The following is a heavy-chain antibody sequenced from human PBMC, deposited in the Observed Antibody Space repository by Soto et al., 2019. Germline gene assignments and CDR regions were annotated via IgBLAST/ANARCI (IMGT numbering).Heavy chain of an antibody. Sequence: KPSETLSLTCAVYGGSFSGYYWSWIRQPPGKGLEWIGEINHSGSTNYNPSLKSRVTISVDTSKNQFSLKLSSVTAADTAVYYCARGRSIATLRYWGQGTLVTSPQ. V-gene: IGHV4-34*01. J-gene: IGHJ4*02. CDR1: GGSFSGYY. D-gene: IGHD6-6*01. CDR2: INHSGST. CDR3: ARGRSIATLRY.